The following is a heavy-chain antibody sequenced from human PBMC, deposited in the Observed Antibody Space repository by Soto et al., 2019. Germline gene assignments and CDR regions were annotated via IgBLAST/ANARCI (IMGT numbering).Heavy chain of an antibody. CDR2: IYYSGST. V-gene: IGHV4-39*01. J-gene: IGHJ3*02. D-gene: IGHD4-4*01. CDR3: ARHDSDYFVFDI. Sequence: PSETLSLTCTVSGGSISSSSYYWGWIRQPPGKGLEWIGSIYYSGSTYYNPSLKSRVTISVDTSKNQFSLKLSSVTAADTAVYYCARHDSDYFVFDIWGQGTMVTVSS. CDR1: GGSISSSSYY.